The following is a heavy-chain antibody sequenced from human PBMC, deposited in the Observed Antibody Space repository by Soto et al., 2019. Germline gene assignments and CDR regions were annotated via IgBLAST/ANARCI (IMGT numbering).Heavy chain of an antibody. Sequence: PGGSLRLSCAASGFTFSSYAMSWVRQAPGKGLEWVSAISGSGGSTYYADSVKGRFTISRDNSKNTLYLQMNSLRAEDTAVYYCARDLTVVTPVYYYYYGMDVWGQGTTVTVSS. J-gene: IGHJ6*02. CDR2: ISGSGGST. CDR1: GFTFSSYA. D-gene: IGHD2-21*02. V-gene: IGHV3-23*01. CDR3: ARDLTVVTPVYYYYYGMDV.